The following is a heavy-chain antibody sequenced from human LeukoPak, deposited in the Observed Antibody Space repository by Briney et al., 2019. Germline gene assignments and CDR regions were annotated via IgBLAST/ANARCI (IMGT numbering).Heavy chain of an antibody. V-gene: IGHV3-23*01. CDR1: GFTFSSYG. J-gene: IGHJ4*02. D-gene: IGHD3-10*01. CDR3: AKVRSNYYGSGSYYWDY. CDR2: ISGSGGST. Sequence: GGSLRLSCAASGFTFSSYGMSWVRQAPGKGLEWVSAISGSGGSTYYADSVKGRFTISRDNSKNTLYLQMNSLRAEDTAVYYCAKVRSNYYGSGSYYWDYWGQGTLVTVSS.